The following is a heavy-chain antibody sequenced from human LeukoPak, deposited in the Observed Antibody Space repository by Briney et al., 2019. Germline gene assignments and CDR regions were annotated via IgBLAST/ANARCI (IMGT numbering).Heavy chain of an antibody. D-gene: IGHD4-17*01. Sequence: GESLKISCKDSGYSFTSYWIGWVRQMPGKGLEWMGIIYPGDSDTRYSPSFQGQVTISADKSITTASLQWSSLKASDTAMYYCARQKGYGDYVFDFWGQGTLVTVSS. V-gene: IGHV5-51*01. CDR2: IYPGDSDT. J-gene: IGHJ4*02. CDR1: GYSFTSYW. CDR3: ARQKGYGDYVFDF.